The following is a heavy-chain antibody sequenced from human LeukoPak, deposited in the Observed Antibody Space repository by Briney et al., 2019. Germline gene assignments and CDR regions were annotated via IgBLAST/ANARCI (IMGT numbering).Heavy chain of an antibody. D-gene: IGHD1-26*01. Sequence: SETLSLTCAVYGGSFSAYYWSWIRQPPGKGLEWIWEINHSGSTNYNPSLKSRVTISVDTSKNQFSLKLSSVTAADTAVYYCASTQIVGGSLSNNWGQGTLVTVSS. CDR1: GGSFSAYY. CDR3: ASTQIVGGSLSNN. CDR2: INHSGST. J-gene: IGHJ4*02. V-gene: IGHV4-34*01.